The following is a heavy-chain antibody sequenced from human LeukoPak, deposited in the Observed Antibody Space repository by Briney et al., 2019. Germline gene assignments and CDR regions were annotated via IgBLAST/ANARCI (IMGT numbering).Heavy chain of an antibody. V-gene: IGHV1-8*03. CDR3: ATSVLRYFDWLGDDAFDI. D-gene: IGHD3-9*01. J-gene: IGHJ3*02. CDR1: GYTFTSYD. CDR2: MNPNSGNT. Sequence: GASVKVSCKASGYTFTSYDINWVRQATGQGLEWMGWMNPNSGNTGYAQKFQGRVTITRNTSISTAYMELSSLRSEDTAVYYCATSVLRYFDWLGDDAFDIWGQGTMVTVSS.